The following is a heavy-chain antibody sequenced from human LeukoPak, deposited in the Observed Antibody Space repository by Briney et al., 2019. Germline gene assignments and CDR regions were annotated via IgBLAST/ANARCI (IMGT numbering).Heavy chain of an antibody. CDR3: ATQGYSSGWYRGNWFDP. V-gene: IGHV7-4-1*02. CDR1: GYTFTSYA. J-gene: IGHJ5*02. Sequence: ASVKVSCKASGYTFTSYAMHWVRQAPGQGLEWMGWINTNTGNPTYAQGFTGRFVFSLGTSVSTAYLQISSLKAEDTAVYYCATQGYSSGWYRGNWFDPWGQGTLVTVSS. D-gene: IGHD6-19*01. CDR2: INTNTGNP.